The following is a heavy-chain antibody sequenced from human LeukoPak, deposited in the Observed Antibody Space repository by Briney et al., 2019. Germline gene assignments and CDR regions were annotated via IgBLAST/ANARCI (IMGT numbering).Heavy chain of an antibody. CDR3: ASSDHYYDSSGYYPAQFDY. CDR2: IIPIFGTA. Sequence: SVKVSCKASGGTFSSYAISWVRQAPGQGLEWMGGIIPIFGTANYAQKFQGRVTITADKSTSTAYMELSSLRSEDTAVYYCASSDHYYDSSGYYPAQFDYWGQGTLVTVSS. D-gene: IGHD3-22*01. CDR1: GGTFSSYA. J-gene: IGHJ4*02. V-gene: IGHV1-69*06.